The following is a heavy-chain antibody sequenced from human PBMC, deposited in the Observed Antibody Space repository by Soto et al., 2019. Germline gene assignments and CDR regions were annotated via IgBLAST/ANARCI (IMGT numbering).Heavy chain of an antibody. V-gene: IGHV2-70*01. J-gene: IGHJ4*02. CDR3: DKNYYFYY. CDR1: AFSLNTSGKC. CDR2: IDCDDDK. Sequence: GPKDGNPPQTPTLNCNLAAFSLNTSGKCVIWIRHPPGEDLEWLALIDCDDDKYYSTSLKTRLTISKYTSKNQVVLTMTNMDPVDTATYYCDKNYYFYYWGQGTLVTVSS.